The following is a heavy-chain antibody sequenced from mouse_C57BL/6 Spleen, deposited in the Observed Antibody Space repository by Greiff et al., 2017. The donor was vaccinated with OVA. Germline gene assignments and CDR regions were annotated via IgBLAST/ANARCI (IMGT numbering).Heavy chain of an antibody. CDR2: INPYNGGT. V-gene: IGHV1-19*01. CDR1: GYTFTDYY. Sequence: EVNLVESGPVLVKPGASVKMSCKASGYTFTDYYMNWVKQSHGKSLEWIGVINPYNGGTSYNQKFKGKATLTVDKSSSTAYMELNSLTSEDSAVYYCARNEGFPAWFAYWGQGTLVTVSA. CDR3: ARNEGFPAWFAY. J-gene: IGHJ3*01.